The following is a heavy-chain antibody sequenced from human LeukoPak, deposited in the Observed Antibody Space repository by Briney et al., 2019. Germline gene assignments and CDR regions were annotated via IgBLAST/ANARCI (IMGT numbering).Heavy chain of an antibody. V-gene: IGHV1-2*02. CDR3: ARVPSWIQLWFDY. CDR1: GYTFTGYY. Sequence: ASVKVSCKASGYTFTGYYMHWVRQAPGQGLEWMGWINPNSGGTNYAQKFQGRVTMTGDTSISTAYMELSRLRSDDTAVYYCARVPSWIQLWFDYWGQGTLVTVSS. J-gene: IGHJ4*02. D-gene: IGHD5-18*01. CDR2: INPNSGGT.